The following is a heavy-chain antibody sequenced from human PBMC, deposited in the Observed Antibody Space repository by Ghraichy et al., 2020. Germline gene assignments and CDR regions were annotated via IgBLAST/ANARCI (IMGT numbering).Heavy chain of an antibody. CDR2: INHSGST. Sequence: SETLSLTCAVYGGSFSGYYWSWIRQPPGKGLEWIGEINHSGSTNYNPSLKSRVTISVDTSKNQFSLKLSSVTAADTAVYYCARGLGGYRRWHWFDPWGQGTLVTVSS. CDR3: ARGLGGYRRWHWFDP. V-gene: IGHV4-34*01. J-gene: IGHJ5*02. D-gene: IGHD5-12*01. CDR1: GGSFSGYY.